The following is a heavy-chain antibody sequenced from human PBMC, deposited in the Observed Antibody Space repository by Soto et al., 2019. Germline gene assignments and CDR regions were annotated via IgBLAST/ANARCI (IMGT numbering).Heavy chain of an antibody. CDR2: IYPSDSDT. D-gene: IGHD2-2*01. V-gene: IGHV5-51*01. J-gene: IGHJ6*02. CDR1: GYSFTYYW. Sequence: PGESLKISCKGSGYSFTYYWVGWVRQMPGKGLEWMGIIYPSDSDTRYSPSSQGQVTISADKSISTAYLQWSSLKASDTAMYYCARLRRGSSIKGEHYDMDVWGQGTKVTVYS. CDR3: ARLRRGSSIKGEHYDMDV.